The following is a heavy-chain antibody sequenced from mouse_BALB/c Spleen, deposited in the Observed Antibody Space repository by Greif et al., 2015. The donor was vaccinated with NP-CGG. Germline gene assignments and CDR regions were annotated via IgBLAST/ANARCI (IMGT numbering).Heavy chain of an antibody. Sequence: QVQLQQSGPELVKPGASVRISCKASGYTFASYYIHWVKQRPGQGLEWIGWIYPGNVNTKYNEKFKGKATLTADKSSSTAYMQLSSLTSEDSAVYFCARANRYDEMDYWGQGTSVTVSS. D-gene: IGHD2-14*01. CDR3: ARANRYDEMDY. J-gene: IGHJ4*01. V-gene: IGHV1S56*01. CDR2: IYPGNVNT. CDR1: GYTFASYY.